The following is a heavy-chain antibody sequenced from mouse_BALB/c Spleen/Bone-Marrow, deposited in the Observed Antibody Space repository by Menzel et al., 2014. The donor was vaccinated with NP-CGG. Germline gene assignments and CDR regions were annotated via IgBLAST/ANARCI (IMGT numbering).Heavy chain of an antibody. CDR3: ARDSFLITRALDY. D-gene: IGHD2-4*01. Sequence: VKVVESGPGLVAPSQSLSITCTVSGFSLTGYSVSWVRQPPGKGLEWLGMIWGDGSTDYNSALKSRLSISKDNSKSQVFLKMNSLQTDDTARYYCARDSFLITRALDYWGQGTSVTVSS. CDR1: GFSLTGYS. V-gene: IGHV2-6-7*01. J-gene: IGHJ4*01. CDR2: IWGDGST.